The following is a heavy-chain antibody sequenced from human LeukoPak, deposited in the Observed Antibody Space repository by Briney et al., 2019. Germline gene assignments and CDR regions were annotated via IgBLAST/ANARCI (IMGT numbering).Heavy chain of an antibody. CDR3: AKDGRYCSRAICEDFDY. V-gene: IGHV3-23*01. CDR1: GFTFSTYG. D-gene: IGHD2-2*01. Sequence: GGSLRLSCAASGFTFSTYGMSWVRQAPGKGLEWVSSISDSGDSTHYADSVKGRFTISRDNSKNTLFLQMNSLRAEDTAVYFCAKDGRYCSRAICEDFDYWGQGTLVSVSS. J-gene: IGHJ4*02. CDR2: ISDSGDST.